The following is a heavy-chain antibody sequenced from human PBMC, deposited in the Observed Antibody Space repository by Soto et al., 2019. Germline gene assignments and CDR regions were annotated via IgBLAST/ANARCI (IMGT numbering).Heavy chain of an antibody. CDR2: INTDGSVA. CDR1: GFTFNNHW. D-gene: IGHD3-22*01. Sequence: GGSLRLSCAASGFTFNNHWMHWVRQAPGKGLVWVSRINTDGSVAMYVDSVKGRFTISRDNSKNTLYLQMNSLRAEDTAVYYCARDYYDSSGYYPFFGYWGQGTLVTVSS. CDR3: ARDYYDSSGYYPFFGY. V-gene: IGHV3-74*03. J-gene: IGHJ4*02.